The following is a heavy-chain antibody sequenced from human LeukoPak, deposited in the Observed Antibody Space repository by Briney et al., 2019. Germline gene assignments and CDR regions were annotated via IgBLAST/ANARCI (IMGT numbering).Heavy chain of an antibody. CDR2: KNNSGTT. D-gene: IGHD1-26*01. V-gene: IGHV4-4*07. CDR1: GGSFSNYY. J-gene: IGHJ4*02. Sequence: SETLSLTRSVSGGSFSNYYCNWIRQPAGKGLEWVGRKNNSGTTKNNHSPKSRVTTTIDTSQREDSLTLSSTTAADTAVEFCSRRSGSYRPLYFFDYWGQGTLVTVSS. CDR3: SRRSGSYRPLYFFDY.